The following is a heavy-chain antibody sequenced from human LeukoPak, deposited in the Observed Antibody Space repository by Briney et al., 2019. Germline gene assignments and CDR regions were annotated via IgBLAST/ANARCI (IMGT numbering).Heavy chain of an antibody. CDR2: INHRGST. CDR3: AGTDVLSGYEADY. V-gene: IGHV4-34*01. D-gene: IGHD5-12*01. CDR1: DESFSGYY. J-gene: IGHJ4*02. Sequence: SETLSLTCAVYDESFSGYYWSWIRQPPGKGLEWIGEINHRGSTNYYPSLKSRVTISVDTSKNQSSLKLCSVTAADTAVYYCAGTDVLSGYEADYWGQGTLVTVSS.